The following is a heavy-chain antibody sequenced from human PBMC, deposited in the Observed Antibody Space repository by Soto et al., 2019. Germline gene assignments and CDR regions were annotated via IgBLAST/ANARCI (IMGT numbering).Heavy chain of an antibody. CDR1: GYTFTSYG. Sequence: SVKVSCKASGYTFTSYGISCVRQAPGQGLEWMGWISAYNGNTNYAQKLQGRVTITADESTSTAYMELSSLRSDDTAVYYCAREDRDRETGLVPAAIDGMDVWGQGTTVTVSS. D-gene: IGHD2-2*01. J-gene: IGHJ6*02. V-gene: IGHV1-18*01. CDR2: ISAYNGNT. CDR3: AREDRDRETGLVPAAIDGMDV.